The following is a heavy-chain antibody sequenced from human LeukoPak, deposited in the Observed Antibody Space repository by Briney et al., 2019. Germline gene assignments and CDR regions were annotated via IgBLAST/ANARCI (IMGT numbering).Heavy chain of an antibody. V-gene: IGHV1-18*01. CDR3: ARVPTVFGVDPEQNPFDT. CDR2: ISGHNGNR. J-gene: IGHJ4*02. CDR1: GYTFISYG. Sequence: ASVKVSCKASGYTFISYGITWVRQAPGQGFEWMGWISGHNGNRKTAQNFQGRVTMTTDSSTSTAFMELGSLRSDDTAVYYCARVPTVFGVDPEQNPFDTGGQGTLVIVS. D-gene: IGHD3-3*01.